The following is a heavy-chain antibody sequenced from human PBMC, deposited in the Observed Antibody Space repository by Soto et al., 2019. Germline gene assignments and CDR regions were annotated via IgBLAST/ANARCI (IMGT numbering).Heavy chain of an antibody. Sequence: QVQLVQSGAEVKKPGASVKVSCKASGYTFTSYGISWVRQAPGQGLEWMGWISAYNGNTNYAQKLQGRVTMTTGTSTSTAYMELRRLRSDDTAVYYCARGPRGSSVGYYGMDVWGQGTTVTVSS. V-gene: IGHV1-18*01. CDR3: ARGPRGSSVGYYGMDV. J-gene: IGHJ6*02. D-gene: IGHD3-10*01. CDR2: ISAYNGNT. CDR1: GYTFTSYG.